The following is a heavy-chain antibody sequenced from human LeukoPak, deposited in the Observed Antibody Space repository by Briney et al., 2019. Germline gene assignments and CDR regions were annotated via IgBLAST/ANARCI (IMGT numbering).Heavy chain of an antibody. CDR3: AKEGGYSDWPFTFDY. J-gene: IGHJ4*02. CDR2: TSGSGGDT. Sequence: GGSLRLSCGASGFTFSSYGMNWVRQAPGKGLEWVSGTSGSGGDTYSADSVKGRFTISRDNSKNTLYLQMNSLRAEDTAVYYCAKEGGYSDWPFTFDYWGQGILVTVSS. D-gene: IGHD3-9*01. V-gene: IGHV3-23*01. CDR1: GFTFSSYG.